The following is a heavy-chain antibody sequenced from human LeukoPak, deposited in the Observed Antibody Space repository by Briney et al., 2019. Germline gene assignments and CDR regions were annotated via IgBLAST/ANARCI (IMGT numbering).Heavy chain of an antibody. V-gene: IGHV4-39*07. CDR2: IYYSGST. CDR1: GGSISSSSYY. Sequence: SETLSLTCTVSGGSISSSSYYWGWIRQPPGKGLEWIGSIYYSGSTYYNPSLKSRVTISVDTSKNQFSLKLSSVTAADTAVYYCARGNYYGSGRPSFDLWGRGTLVTVSS. J-gene: IGHJ2*01. CDR3: ARGNYYGSGRPSFDL. D-gene: IGHD3-10*01.